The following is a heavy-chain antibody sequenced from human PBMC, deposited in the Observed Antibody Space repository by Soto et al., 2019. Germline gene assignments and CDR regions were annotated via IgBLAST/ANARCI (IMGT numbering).Heavy chain of an antibody. D-gene: IGHD5-18*01. Sequence: SETLSLTCTVSGGSISSYYWSWIRQPPGKGLEWIGYIYYSGSTNYNPSLKSRVTISVDTSKNQFSLKLSSVTAADTAVYYCARAELWLDYFDYWGQGTLVTVSS. CDR3: ARAELWLDYFDY. J-gene: IGHJ4*02. CDR2: IYYSGST. V-gene: IGHV4-59*01. CDR1: GGSISSYY.